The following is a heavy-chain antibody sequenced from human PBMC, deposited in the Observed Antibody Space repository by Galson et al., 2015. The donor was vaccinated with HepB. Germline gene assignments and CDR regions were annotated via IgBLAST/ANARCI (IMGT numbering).Heavy chain of an antibody. CDR3: ARDQIYDSSGYYLWGYFDY. CDR2: ISYDGRNK. Sequence: SLRLSCAASAFTFNFYAMHWVRQAPGKGLEWVAVISYDGRNKYYADSVKGRFTISRDNSKNTLYLQMNSLRAEDTAVYYCARDQIYDSSGYYLWGYFDYWGQGTLVTVSS. D-gene: IGHD3-22*01. V-gene: IGHV3-30*04. J-gene: IGHJ4*02. CDR1: AFTFNFYA.